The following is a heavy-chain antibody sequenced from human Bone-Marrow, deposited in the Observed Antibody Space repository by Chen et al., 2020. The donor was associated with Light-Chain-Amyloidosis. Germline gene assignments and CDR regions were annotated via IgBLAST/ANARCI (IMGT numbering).Heavy chain of an antibody. CDR2: IYPDDSDA. CDR1: GYTFPNYW. J-gene: IGHJ4*02. D-gene: IGHD5-12*01. Sequence: EVQLEQSGPEVKKPGESLTISCKGSGYTFPNYWIGWVRQMPGKGLEWMGVIYPDDSDARYSPSFEGQVTISADKSITTAYLQWRSLEASDTAMYYCARRRDGYNFDYWGQGTLVTVSS. CDR3: ARRRDGYNFDY. V-gene: IGHV5-51*01.